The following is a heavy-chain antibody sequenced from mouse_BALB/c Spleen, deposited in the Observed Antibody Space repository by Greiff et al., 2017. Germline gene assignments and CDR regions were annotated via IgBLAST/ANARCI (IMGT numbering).Heavy chain of an antibody. J-gene: IGHJ3*01. CDR3: ARGSPYYGNYVGFAY. Sequence: DVKLVESGGGLVKPGGSLKLSCAASGFTFSDYYMYWVRQTPEKRLEWVATISDGGSYTYYPDSVKGRFTISRDNAKNNLYLQMSSLKSEDTAMYYCARGSPYYGNYVGFAYWGQGTLVTVSA. V-gene: IGHV5-4*02. CDR1: GFTFSDYY. D-gene: IGHD2-10*01. CDR2: ISDGGSYT.